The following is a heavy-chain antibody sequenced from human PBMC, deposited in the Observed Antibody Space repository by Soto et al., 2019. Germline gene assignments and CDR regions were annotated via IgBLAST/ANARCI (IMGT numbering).Heavy chain of an antibody. V-gene: IGHV4-30-2*01. J-gene: IGHJ4*02. CDR1: GGSMRSGDYS. Sequence: QLQLQESGSGLVKPSQTLSLTCAVSGGSMRSGDYSWSWILQPPGKGLEWIGYIYYSGNTYYNPSLKSRVTISVDRTKNQFSLKLSSVIAAETSVYYCDSEAGNHYGSGSLFDYWGQGILVTVSS. CDR3: DSEAGNHYGSGSLFDY. D-gene: IGHD3-10*01. CDR2: IYYSGNT.